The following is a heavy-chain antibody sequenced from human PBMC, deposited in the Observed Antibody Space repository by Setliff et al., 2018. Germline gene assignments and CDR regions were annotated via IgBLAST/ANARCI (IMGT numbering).Heavy chain of an antibody. CDR2: INRRGST. J-gene: IGHJ4*02. CDR3: ARDVGAYCSGRICHPGY. CDR1: GGSVSSGYDN. D-gene: IGHD2-15*01. V-gene: IGHV4-61*09. Sequence: TLSLTCTVSGGSVSSGYDNWNWLRQPAGKGLEWIGHINRRGSTNFSPSLKSRVTISLDTSKNQFSLNLTSVTAADTAVYYCARDVGAYCSGRICHPGYWGQGTLVTVS.